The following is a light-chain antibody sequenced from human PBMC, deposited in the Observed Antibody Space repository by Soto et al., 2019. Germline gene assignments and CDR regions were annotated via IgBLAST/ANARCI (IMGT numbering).Light chain of an antibody. CDR2: GNS. Sequence: QAVVTQPPSVSGAPGQRVTISCTGSSSNIGAGYDVHWYQQLPGTAPKLLIYGNSNRPSGVPDRFSGSKSGTSASLAITGLQAEDEADYYCQSYDSSLSAVVLGGGTKLTVL. J-gene: IGLJ2*01. CDR1: SSNIGAGYD. V-gene: IGLV1-40*01. CDR3: QSYDSSLSAVV.